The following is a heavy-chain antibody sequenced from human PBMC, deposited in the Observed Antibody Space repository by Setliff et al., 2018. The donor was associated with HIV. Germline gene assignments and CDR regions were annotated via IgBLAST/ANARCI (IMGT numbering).Heavy chain of an antibody. J-gene: IGHJ4*02. CDR2: IYTSGST. D-gene: IGHD3-22*01. V-gene: IGHV4-59*10. Sequence: PSETLSLTCDVYGGSFSGYYWSWIRQPAGKGLEWIGHIYTSGSTNYSPSLKSRVTISLDSSKDQFSLKLTSVTAADTAVYYCAVRRYYDSTGYYDYWGQGTLVTVS. CDR3: AVRRYYDSTGYYDY. CDR1: GGSFSGYY.